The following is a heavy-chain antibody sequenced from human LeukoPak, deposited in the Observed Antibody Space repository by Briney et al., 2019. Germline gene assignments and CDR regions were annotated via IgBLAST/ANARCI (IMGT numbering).Heavy chain of an antibody. CDR2: IKQDGSEK. J-gene: IGHJ4*02. CDR3: ARVGPDNSGSTDY. Sequence: PGGSLRLSCAASGFTFSGYWMSWVRQAPGKGLEWVANIKQDGSEKYYVDSVKGRFTISRDNAKNSLSLQMNSLRAEDTAMYYCARVGPDNSGSTDYWGQGTGVTVSS. D-gene: IGHD6-19*01. CDR1: GFTFSGYW. V-gene: IGHV3-7*01.